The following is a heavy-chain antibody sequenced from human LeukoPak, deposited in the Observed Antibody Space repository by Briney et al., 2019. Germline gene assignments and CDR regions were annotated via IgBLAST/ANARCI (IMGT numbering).Heavy chain of an antibody. J-gene: IGHJ4*02. CDR1: AGSLSDYT. Sequence: PSQSLSPACAVYAGSLSDYTWTWIRQPPRKGLEWIGQIKVGVGTNYNPCLTRRVTMSLDTSTRQFSLKLTAVSAADTAVYYCERGALGYWGQGTLVTVSS. V-gene: IGHV4-34*01. D-gene: IGHD7-27*01. CDR2: IKVGVGT. CDR3: ERGALGY.